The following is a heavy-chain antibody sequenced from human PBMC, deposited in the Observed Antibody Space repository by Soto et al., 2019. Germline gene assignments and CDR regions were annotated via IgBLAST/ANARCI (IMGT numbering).Heavy chain of an antibody. D-gene: IGHD3-22*01. V-gene: IGHV5-10-1*01. CDR1: GYSFTSYW. J-gene: IGHJ6*02. CDR2: IDPSDSYT. CDR3: ARHDRQYYYYYGIDV. Sequence: GESLKISCKGSGYSFTSYWISWVRQMPGKGLEWMGRIDPSDSYTNYSPSFQGHVTISADKSISTAYLQWSSLKASDTAMYYCARHDRQYYYYYGIDVWGQGTTVTGSS.